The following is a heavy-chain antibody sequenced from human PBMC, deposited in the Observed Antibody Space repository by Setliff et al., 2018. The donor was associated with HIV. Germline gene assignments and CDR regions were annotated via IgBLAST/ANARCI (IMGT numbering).Heavy chain of an antibody. J-gene: IGHJ4*02. CDR2: IYYNGNT. Sequence: ETLSLTCTVSGGSISSYYWSWIRQPPGKGLEWIGYIYYNGNTNYNPSLKTRVTISVDTSKNQLSLKLSSVTAADTAVYYCAREIYGGNSRPFDYWGQGTLVTVPS. CDR1: GGSISSYY. CDR3: AREIYGGNSRPFDY. D-gene: IGHD4-17*01. V-gene: IGHV4-59*01.